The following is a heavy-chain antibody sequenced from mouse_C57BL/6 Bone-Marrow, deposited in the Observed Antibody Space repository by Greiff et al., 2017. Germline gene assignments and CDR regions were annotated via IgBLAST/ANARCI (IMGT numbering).Heavy chain of an antibody. V-gene: IGHV1-81*01. J-gene: IGHJ4*01. CDR3: ARHYYGSISYYAMDY. D-gene: IGHD1-1*01. Sequence: VKLVESGAELARPGASVKLSCKASGYTFTSYGISWVKQRTGQGLEWIGEIYPRSGNTYYNEKFKGKATLTADKSSSTAYMELRSLTSEDSAVYFCARHYYGSISYYAMDYWGQGTSVTVSS. CDR1: GYTFTSYG. CDR2: IYPRSGNT.